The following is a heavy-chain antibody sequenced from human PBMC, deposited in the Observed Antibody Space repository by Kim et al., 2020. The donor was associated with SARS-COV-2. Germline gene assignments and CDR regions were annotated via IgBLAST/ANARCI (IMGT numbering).Heavy chain of an antibody. CDR3: ARGLTARPGSFYYYMDV. CDR1: GFTLITYG. Sequence: GGSLRLSCEASGFTLITYGMNWVRQAPGKGPEWVSSINSRGNYIYYADSVKGRFTISRDSANNSLYLQMNSLRAEDTAVYYCARGLTARPGSFYYYMDVWGKGTTGTVSS. CDR2: INSRGNYI. J-gene: IGHJ6*03. D-gene: IGHD6-6*01. V-gene: IGHV3-21*01.